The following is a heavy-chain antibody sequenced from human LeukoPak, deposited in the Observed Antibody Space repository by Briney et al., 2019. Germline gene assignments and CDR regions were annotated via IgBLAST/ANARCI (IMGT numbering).Heavy chain of an antibody. D-gene: IGHD6-13*01. CDR3: ARGGSSWLYYYFDY. Sequence: PSETLSLTCTVSGGSIRSSYWTWLRQPPGKGLEWVGFIYHSGSTNYNPSLRSRVTISVDTSKNQFSLNLTSVTAADTAVYYCARGGSSWLYYYFDYWGQGTLVTVSS. J-gene: IGHJ4*02. CDR1: GGSIRSSY. CDR2: IYHSGST. V-gene: IGHV4-59*13.